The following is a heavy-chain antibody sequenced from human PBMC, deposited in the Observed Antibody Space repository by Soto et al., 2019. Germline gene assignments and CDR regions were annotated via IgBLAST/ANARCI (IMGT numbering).Heavy chain of an antibody. CDR1: GFTVSSNY. D-gene: IGHD6-6*01. Sequence: EVQLVESGGGLVQPGGSLRLSCAASGFTVSSNYMSWVRQAPGKGLEWVSVIYSGGSTYYADSVKGRFTISRDNSKNTLYLQMNSLGAEDTAVYYCARVPSSSSFYYYYGMDVWGQGTTVTVSS. CDR2: IYSGGST. J-gene: IGHJ6*02. V-gene: IGHV3-66*01. CDR3: ARVPSSSSFYYYYGMDV.